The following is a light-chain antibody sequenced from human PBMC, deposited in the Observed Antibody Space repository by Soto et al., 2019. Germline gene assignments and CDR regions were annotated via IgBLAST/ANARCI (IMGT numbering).Light chain of an antibody. CDR1: RSVITF. CDR3: QHYGTSRT. J-gene: IGKJ1*01. CDR2: EAS. V-gene: IGKV3-11*01. Sequence: EIVLTQSPGTLSLSPGERATLSCRASRSVITFLAWYQQRPGQAPRLLISEASNRAAGIPARFSGSGSGTDFTLTISSLEPEDFAVYYCQHYGTSRTLGQGTKVDIK.